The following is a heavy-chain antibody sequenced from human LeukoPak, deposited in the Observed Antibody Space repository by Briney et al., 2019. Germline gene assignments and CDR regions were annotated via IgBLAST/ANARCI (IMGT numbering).Heavy chain of an antibody. Sequence: PGGSLRLSCAASGFTVSNNYMNWVRQAPGKGLEWVSVINSGGSTYYADSVKGRFTISRDNSKNTLYLQMNSLRAEDTAVYYCARETRWLQVFDYWGQGTLVTVSS. CDR1: GFTVSNNY. CDR3: ARETRWLQVFDY. D-gene: IGHD5-24*01. V-gene: IGHV3-53*05. J-gene: IGHJ4*02. CDR2: INSGGST.